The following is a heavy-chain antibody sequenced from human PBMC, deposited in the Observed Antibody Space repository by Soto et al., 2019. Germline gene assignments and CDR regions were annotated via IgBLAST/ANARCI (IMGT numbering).Heavy chain of an antibody. CDR3: ASSLEYYYDSSGYSI. D-gene: IGHD3-22*01. CDR1: GFTFSSYS. CDR2: ISSSSSYI. Sequence: PGGSLRLSCAASGFTFSSYSMNWVRQAPGKGLEWVSSISSSSSYIYYADSVKGRFTISRDNAKNSLYLQMNSLRDEDTAVYYCASSLEYYYDSSGYSIWGQGTMVTVSS. V-gene: IGHV3-21*03. J-gene: IGHJ3*02.